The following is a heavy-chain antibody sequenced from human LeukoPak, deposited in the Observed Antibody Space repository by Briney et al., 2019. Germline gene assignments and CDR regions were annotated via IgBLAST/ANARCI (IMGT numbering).Heavy chain of an antibody. V-gene: IGHV1-8*02. CDR3: ARVPTLSSSWYGDYFDY. Sequence: ASVKVSCKASGYTFTSYAMNWVRQAPGQGLEWMGWMNPNSGNTGYARKFQGRVTMTRNTSISTAYMELSSLRSEDTAVYYCARVPTLSSSWYGDYFDYWGQGTLVTVSS. CDR1: GYTFTSYA. D-gene: IGHD6-13*01. J-gene: IGHJ4*02. CDR2: MNPNSGNT.